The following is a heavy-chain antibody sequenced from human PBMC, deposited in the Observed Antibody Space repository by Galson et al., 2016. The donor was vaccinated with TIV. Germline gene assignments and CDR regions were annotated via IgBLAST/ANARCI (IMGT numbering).Heavy chain of an antibody. J-gene: IGHJ3*02. D-gene: IGHD4-17*01. CDR1: GGSINSGGYY. CDR2: IYYSGTT. Sequence: SLTCSVSGGSINSGGYYWSWLRQHPGKGLEWIGYIYYSGTTQYNPSLKSRVSISVDTSKTQFSLNLSSVTAADTAVYYCARDKNEYGVDAFDIWGQGTMVCVSS. CDR3: ARDKNEYGVDAFDI. V-gene: IGHV4-31*03.